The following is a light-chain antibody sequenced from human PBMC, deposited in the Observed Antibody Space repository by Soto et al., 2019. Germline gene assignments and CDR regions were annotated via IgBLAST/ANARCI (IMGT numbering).Light chain of an antibody. CDR2: DVS. Sequence: QSALTQPASVSGSPGQSTTISCTGTSSDVGGYNYVSRYQQHPGKAPKLMIYDVSNRPSGVSNRFSGSKSGNTASLTISGLQAEDEADYYCSSYTSSSPVVFGGGTKLTVL. V-gene: IGLV2-14*01. J-gene: IGLJ2*01. CDR3: SSYTSSSPVV. CDR1: SSDVGGYNY.